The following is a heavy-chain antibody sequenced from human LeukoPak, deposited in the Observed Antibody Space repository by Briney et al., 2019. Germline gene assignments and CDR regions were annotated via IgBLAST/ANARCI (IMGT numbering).Heavy chain of an antibody. D-gene: IGHD6-13*01. V-gene: IGHV3-23*01. Sequence: PGESLRLSCAASGFTFSSYPIGWVRQAPGKGLEWVSAISAGGSGTYYADSVKGRFTISRDDSKNTLYLQMNSLRAEDTAVYFCARDHSWHSGTYNYGMDVWGQGTTVTVSS. CDR3: ARDHSWHSGTYNYGMDV. J-gene: IGHJ6*02. CDR2: ISAGGSGT. CDR1: GFTFSSYP.